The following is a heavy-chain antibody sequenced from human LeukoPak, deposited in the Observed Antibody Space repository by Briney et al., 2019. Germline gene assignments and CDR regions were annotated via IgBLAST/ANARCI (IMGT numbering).Heavy chain of an antibody. CDR1: GGSIRSSSYY. CDR2: IYYTGRT. D-gene: IGHD3-16*01. CDR3: ARHDNYDYVWGRSPYYFDY. V-gene: IGHV4-39*01. J-gene: IGHJ4*02. Sequence: SETLSLTCTVSGGSIRSSSYYWAWLRQPPGKGLEWIGSIYYTGRTYYNPSLKSRATISVDTPKKRFSLRLNSVSAADTAVYYCARHDNYDYVWGRSPYYFDYWGQGTQVTVSS.